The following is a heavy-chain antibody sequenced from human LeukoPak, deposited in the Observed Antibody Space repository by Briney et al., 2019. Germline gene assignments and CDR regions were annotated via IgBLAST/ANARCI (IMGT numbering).Heavy chain of an antibody. D-gene: IGHD3-10*01. V-gene: IGHV1-2*02. CDR1: GYTFTGCY. CDR2: INPNSGGT. Sequence: GASVKVSCKASGYTFTGCYMHWVRQAPGQGLEWMGWINPNSGGTNYAQQFQGRVTMTRDTSITTAYMEVSRLRSDDTAVYYCARGFMVRGVRGAQFDYWGEGTLVTVSS. J-gene: IGHJ4*02. CDR3: ARGFMVRGVRGAQFDY.